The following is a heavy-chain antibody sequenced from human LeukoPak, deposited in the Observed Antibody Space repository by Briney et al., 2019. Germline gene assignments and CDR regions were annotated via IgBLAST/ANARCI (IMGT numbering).Heavy chain of an antibody. CDR1: GFTFSSYE. J-gene: IGHJ4*02. CDR2: ISSSGSTI. CDR3: ARENAWGYFDF. V-gene: IGHV3-48*03. Sequence: GGSLRLSCAASGFTFSSYEMNWVRQAPGKWLEWVSYISSSGSTIYYADSVKGRFTISRDNAKNSLYLQMNSLRAEDTAVYYCARENAWGYFDFWGQGSLVTVSS. D-gene: IGHD7-27*01.